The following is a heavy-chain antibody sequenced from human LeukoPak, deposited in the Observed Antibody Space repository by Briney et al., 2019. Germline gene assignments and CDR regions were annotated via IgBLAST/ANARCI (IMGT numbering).Heavy chain of an antibody. Sequence: GRSLRLSCAASGFTFSSYTMHWVRQAPGKGLEWVAFVLYGGSDQYYADSVKGRFTISRDNSKNTVYLQMNSLTVQDTDVYYCARDVQSGSLDPWGQGTLVTVSS. D-gene: IGHD3-3*01. V-gene: IGHV3-30*04. CDR1: GFTFSSYT. CDR3: ARDVQSGSLDP. CDR2: VLYGGSDQ. J-gene: IGHJ5*02.